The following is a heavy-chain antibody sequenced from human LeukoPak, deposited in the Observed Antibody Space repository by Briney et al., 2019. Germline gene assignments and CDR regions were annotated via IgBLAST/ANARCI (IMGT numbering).Heavy chain of an antibody. CDR1: GFTFSSYG. CDR2: IWYDGSNK. D-gene: IGHD3-9*01. V-gene: IGHV3-33*01. CDR3: ARDKRYRRYAFDI. J-gene: IGHJ3*02. Sequence: GGSLRLSCAASGFTFSSYGMHWVRQAPGKGLEWVAVIWYDGSNKYYADSVKGRFTISRDNSKNTLYLQMNSLRAEDTAVYYCARDKRYRRYAFDIWGQGTMVTVSS.